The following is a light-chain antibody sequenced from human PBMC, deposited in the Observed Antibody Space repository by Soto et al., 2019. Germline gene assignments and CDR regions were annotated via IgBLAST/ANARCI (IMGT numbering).Light chain of an antibody. J-gene: IGKJ1*01. Sequence: EIVMTQSPATLSVSPGESATHSCRASHSVSSNLAWYQQKPGQAPRLLIYGASTRATGIPARFSGSGSGTEFTLTISSLQSEDFAIYFCQQYNNWPPDRTFGQGTKVEIK. V-gene: IGKV3-15*01. CDR2: GAS. CDR3: QQYNNWPPDRT. CDR1: HSVSSN.